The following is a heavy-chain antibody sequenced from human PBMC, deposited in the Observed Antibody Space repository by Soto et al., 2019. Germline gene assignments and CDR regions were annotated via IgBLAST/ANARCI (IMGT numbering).Heavy chain of an antibody. J-gene: IGHJ6*03. CDR2: INPSGGST. CDR3: ATGACSSTNCYVVHTDV. D-gene: IGHD2-2*01. V-gene: IGHV1-46*03. Sequence: QVQLVQSGAEVKKPGASVKVSCKASGYTFSSYDMHWVRQAPGQGLEWMGIINPSGGSTSYAQQFQGRVTMTRDTSTGTVYMELSSLRSEDTAMYYCATGACSSTNCYVVHTDVWGRGTTVTVSS. CDR1: GYTFSSYD.